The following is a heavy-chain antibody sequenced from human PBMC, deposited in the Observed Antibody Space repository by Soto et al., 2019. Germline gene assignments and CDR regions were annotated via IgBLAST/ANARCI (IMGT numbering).Heavy chain of an antibody. J-gene: IGHJ4*02. D-gene: IGHD4-17*01. CDR3: ARWTGYGDYFYYYFDY. CDR2: INPSVGST. V-gene: IGHV1-46*01. CDR1: GYFFASFS. Sequence: GASVKVSCKASGYFFASFSMHWVRQAPGQGLEWMGMINPSVGSTSYAQQFQGRVTMTRNTSISTAYMELSSLRSEDTAVYYCARWTGYGDYFYYYFDYWGQGTLVTVSS.